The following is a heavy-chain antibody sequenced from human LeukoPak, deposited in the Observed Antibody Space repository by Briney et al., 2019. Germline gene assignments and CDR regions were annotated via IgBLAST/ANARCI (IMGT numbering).Heavy chain of an antibody. D-gene: IGHD3-10*01. CDR2: FDPEDGET. V-gene: IGHV1-24*01. J-gene: IGHJ4*02. Sequence: ASVKVSCKVSGYTLTELSMHWVRQAPGKGLEWMGGFDPEDGETIYAQKFQGRVTMTEDTSTDTAYMELSSLRSEDTAVYYCATGSTPLYEWFGELLSYWGQGTLVTVSS. CDR1: GYTLTELS. CDR3: ATGSTPLYEWFGELLSY.